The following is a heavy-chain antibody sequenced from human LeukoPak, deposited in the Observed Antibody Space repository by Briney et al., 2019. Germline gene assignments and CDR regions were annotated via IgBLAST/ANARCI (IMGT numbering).Heavy chain of an antibody. CDR2: ISAYNGNT. CDR3: ATQRGYYESSSYLGY. D-gene: IGHD3-22*01. V-gene: IGHV1-18*01. CDR1: GYTFTSYG. Sequence: ASVKVSCKASGYTFTSYGISWVRQAPGQGLEWMGWISAYNGNTNYAQKLQGRVTMTTDTSTSTAYMELRSLRSDDTAVYYCATQRGYYESSSYLGYWGQGTLVTVSS. J-gene: IGHJ4*02.